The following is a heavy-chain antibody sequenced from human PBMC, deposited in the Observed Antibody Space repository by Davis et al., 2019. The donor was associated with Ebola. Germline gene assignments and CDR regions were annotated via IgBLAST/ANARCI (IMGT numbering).Heavy chain of an antibody. D-gene: IGHD2-2*01. V-gene: IGHV5-51*01. J-gene: IGHJ6*02. CDR3: ARMPRGYLDEGYALDV. Sequence: GESLKISCQGSGYMFAKYWIGWLRQVSGKGLEWVGIVYPGDSDITYSPSFHGQVTISVDKSLSTTFLQWSTLKASDTAIYYCARMPRGYLDEGYALDVWGQGTTVTVSS. CDR2: VYPGDSDI. CDR1: GYMFAKYW.